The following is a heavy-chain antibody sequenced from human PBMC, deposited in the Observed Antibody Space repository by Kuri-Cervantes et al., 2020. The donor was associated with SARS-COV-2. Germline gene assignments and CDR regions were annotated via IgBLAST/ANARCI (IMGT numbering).Heavy chain of an antibody. J-gene: IGHJ6*03. V-gene: IGHV3-23*01. Sequence: GGSLRLSCAAPGFTFSSSDMHWVRQAPGKGLEWVSAISGSGGSTYYADSVKGRFTISRDNSKNTLYLQMNSLRAEDTAVYYCTRGDPYYYYYYMDVWGKGTTVTVSS. CDR3: TRGDPYYYYYYMDV. CDR2: ISGSGGST. D-gene: IGHD2-21*02. CDR1: GFTFSSSD.